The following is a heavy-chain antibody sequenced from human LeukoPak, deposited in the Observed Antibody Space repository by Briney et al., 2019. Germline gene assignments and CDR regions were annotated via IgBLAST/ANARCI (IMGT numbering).Heavy chain of an antibody. CDR2: IYSDGST. Sequence: GGSLRLSCAASGFTVSSNYMTWVRQAPGKGLEWVSIIYSDGSTFYADSVKGRFTISRDNSKNTLYLQMNSLRAEDTAVYYCARDSGGYYSHRGQGTLVTVSS. D-gene: IGHD3-22*01. CDR1: GFTVSSNY. CDR3: ARDSGGYYSH. V-gene: IGHV3-53*01. J-gene: IGHJ4*02.